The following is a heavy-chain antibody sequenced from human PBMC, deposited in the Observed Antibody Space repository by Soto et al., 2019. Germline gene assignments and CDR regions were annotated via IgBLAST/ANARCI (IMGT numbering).Heavy chain of an antibody. V-gene: IGHV3-23*01. D-gene: IGHD3-16*02. CDR3: AKTSTYDYFWGDYRYFFDS. CDR2: ISGGGDGT. CDR1: GFHVNTHG. J-gene: IGHJ4*02. Sequence: LRLSCAASGFHVNTHGMAWVLQARWKGLEWVSGISGGGDGTRYADAVKGRFTISRDNSRNTVDLQMAGLRAEDTAIYYCAKTSTYDYFWGDYRYFFDSWGQGPVVTVS.